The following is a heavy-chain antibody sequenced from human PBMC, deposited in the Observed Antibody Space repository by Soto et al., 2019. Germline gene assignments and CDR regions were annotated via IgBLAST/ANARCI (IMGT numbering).Heavy chain of an antibody. D-gene: IGHD3-16*01. CDR3: ARDGGRVTARH. V-gene: IGHV1-69*01. CDR2: IIPIFGAA. CDR1: GGTFSTYS. Sequence: QVQVVQSGAEVKQPGSSVKVSCKVSGGTFSTYSISWVRQAPGQGLEWVGGIIPIFGAAKHAQKFQGRVTITADDSTSTVYMELSGLRTEDTAVYFCARDGGRVTARHSGQGTLVTVSS. J-gene: IGHJ4*02.